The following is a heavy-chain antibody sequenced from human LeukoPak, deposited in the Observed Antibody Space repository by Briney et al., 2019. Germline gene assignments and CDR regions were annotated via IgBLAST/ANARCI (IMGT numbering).Heavy chain of an antibody. J-gene: IGHJ4*02. D-gene: IGHD5-18*01. V-gene: IGHV4-59*01. Sequence: SETLSLTCIVSSDSISSYYWSWIRQPPGKGLKWIGYIYYSGSTNYNPSLKSRVTISVDTSKNQFSLKLSSVTAADTAVYYCAWGYSYGVFDYWGQGTLVTVSS. CDR2: IYYSGST. CDR1: SDSISSYY. CDR3: AWGYSYGVFDY.